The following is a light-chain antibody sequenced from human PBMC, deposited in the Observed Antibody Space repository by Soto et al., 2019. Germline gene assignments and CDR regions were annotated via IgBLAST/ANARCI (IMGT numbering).Light chain of an antibody. CDR1: QRLSTSY. CDR3: QQHGYSLPYT. Sequence: EIVLTQSPGTLSLSPGETATLSCRASQRLSTSYLAWYQQKPGQVPRLLIYGASNRATDIPERFRGSGSGTDFTLTITRLEPEDFAMYYCQQHGYSLPYTFGQGTKLEIK. J-gene: IGKJ2*01. V-gene: IGKV3-20*01. CDR2: GAS.